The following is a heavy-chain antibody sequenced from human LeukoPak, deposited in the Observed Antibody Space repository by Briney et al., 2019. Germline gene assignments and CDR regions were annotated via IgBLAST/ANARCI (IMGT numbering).Heavy chain of an antibody. D-gene: IGHD6-13*01. Sequence: SQTLSLTCTVSGFSISSGSYDWRWLRQPAGKGLEWIGRIYTSGSTNYNPSLKSRVTISVDTSKNQFSLKLSSVTAADTAVYYCAREKEQQLENWFDPWGQGTLVTVSS. J-gene: IGHJ5*02. CDR2: IYTSGST. V-gene: IGHV4-61*02. CDR3: AREKEQQLENWFDP. CDR1: GFSISSGSYD.